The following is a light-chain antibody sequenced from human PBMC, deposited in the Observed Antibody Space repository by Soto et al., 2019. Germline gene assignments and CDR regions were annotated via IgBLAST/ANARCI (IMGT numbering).Light chain of an antibody. V-gene: IGLV1-40*01. Sequence: QSVLTQPPSVSGAPGQRVTISCTGSSSNIGTGYDVHWYQQLPGTAPKLLIYANTFRPSGVPDRFSGSKSGTSASLAITGLQAEDEADYYCAAWDDSLNGLYVFGTGTKVTVL. CDR2: ANT. CDR1: SSNIGTGYD. J-gene: IGLJ1*01. CDR3: AAWDDSLNGLYV.